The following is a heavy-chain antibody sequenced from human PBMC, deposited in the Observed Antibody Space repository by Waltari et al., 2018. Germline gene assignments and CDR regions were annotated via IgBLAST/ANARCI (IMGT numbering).Heavy chain of an antibody. Sequence: QVQLQQWGAGLLKPSETLSLTCAVYGGSFSGYYWSWIRQPPGKGLGWIGEINDSGSTNYNPSLKSRVTISVDTSKNQFSLKLSSVTAADTAVYYCARGRLGRYSSGWYPFDYWGQGTLVTVSS. V-gene: IGHV4-34*01. J-gene: IGHJ4*02. D-gene: IGHD6-19*01. CDR3: ARGRLGRYSSGWYPFDY. CDR1: GGSFSGYY. CDR2: INDSGST.